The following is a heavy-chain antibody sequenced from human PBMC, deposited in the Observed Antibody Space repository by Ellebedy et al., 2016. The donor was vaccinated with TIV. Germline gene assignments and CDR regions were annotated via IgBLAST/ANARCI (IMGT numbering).Heavy chain of an antibody. CDR2: ISGSGGST. CDR1: GFTFSSYA. V-gene: IGHV3-23*01. CDR3: ARDPTFSGTTSHYGMDV. Sequence: GESLKISXAASGFTFSSYAMSWVRQAPGKGLEWVSAISGSGGSTYYADSVKGRFTISRDNSKNTLYLQMNSLRAKDTAVYYCARDPTFSGTTSHYGMDVWGQGTTVTVSS. D-gene: IGHD1/OR15-1a*01. J-gene: IGHJ6*02.